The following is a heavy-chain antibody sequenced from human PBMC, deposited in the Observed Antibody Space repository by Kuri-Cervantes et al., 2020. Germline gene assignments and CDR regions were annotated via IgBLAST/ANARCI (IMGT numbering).Heavy chain of an antibody. J-gene: IGHJ4*02. CDR3: ARANFWYGNYFDY. CDR2: IYYSGST. Sequence: SETLSLTCTVSGGSVSSGSYYWSWIRQPPGKGLEWIGYIYYSGSTYYNPSLKSRVTMSVDTSRNQFSLKLSSVTAADTAVYYCARANFWYGNYFDYWGQGTLVTVSS. D-gene: IGHD6-13*01. CDR1: GGSVSSGSYY. V-gene: IGHV4-61*01.